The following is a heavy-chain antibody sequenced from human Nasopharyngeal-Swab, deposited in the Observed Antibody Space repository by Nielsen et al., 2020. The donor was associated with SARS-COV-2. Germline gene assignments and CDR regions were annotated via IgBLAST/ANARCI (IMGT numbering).Heavy chain of an antibody. Sequence: WIRQPPGKGLEWVSAISGSGGSTYYADSVKGRFTISRDNSKNTLYLQMNSLRAEDTAVYYCAKLSPYYYGSGSSHDAFDIWGQGTMVTV. D-gene: IGHD3-10*01. J-gene: IGHJ3*02. V-gene: IGHV3-23*01. CDR3: AKLSPYYYGSGSSHDAFDI. CDR2: ISGSGGST.